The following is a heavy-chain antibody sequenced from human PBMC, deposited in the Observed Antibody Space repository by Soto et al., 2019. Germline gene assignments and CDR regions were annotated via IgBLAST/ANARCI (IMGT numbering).Heavy chain of an antibody. CDR3: ARESTYYDILTGYSHFDY. CDR2: IIPIFGTA. V-gene: IGHV1-69*13. CDR1: GGTFSSYA. D-gene: IGHD3-9*01. J-gene: IGHJ4*02. Sequence: ASVKVSCKASGGTFSSYAISWVRQAPGQGLEWMGGIIPIFGTANYAQKFQGRVTITADESTSTAYMELSSLRSEDTAVYYCARESTYYDILTGYSHFDYWGQGTLVTVSS.